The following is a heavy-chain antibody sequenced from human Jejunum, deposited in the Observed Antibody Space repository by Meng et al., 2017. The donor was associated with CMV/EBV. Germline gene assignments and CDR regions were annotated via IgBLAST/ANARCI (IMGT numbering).Heavy chain of an antibody. Sequence: FSTFALSWLRQAPGQGLEWMGGVVPLFGTSNYAQKFQGRVTITADASTTTAFMELRSLKSEDTAIYFCARDVPRAGGAGSQFDFWGQGTLVTVSS. CDR1: FSTFA. CDR3: ARDVPRAGGAGSQFDF. D-gene: IGHD6-13*01. J-gene: IGHJ4*02. V-gene: IGHV1-69*01. CDR2: VVPLFGTS.